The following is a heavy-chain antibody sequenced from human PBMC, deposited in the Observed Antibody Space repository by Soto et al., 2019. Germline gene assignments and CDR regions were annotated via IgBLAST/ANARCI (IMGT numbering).Heavy chain of an antibody. D-gene: IGHD3-16*02. CDR2: ISNNGDTA. V-gene: IGHV3-23*01. J-gene: IGHJ4*02. CDR1: GFTFSSYA. CDR3: AKSRVFIGAIVTLLDS. Sequence: EVQLLESGGGLVQPGGSLTLSWAPSGFTFSSYAMVWVRQAAEKGLEWVASISNNGDTAYYADSVKGRFTSSRGNSENTLYLQMNGLRADDTALYFCAKSRVFIGAIVTLLDSWRQGTQVTVSS.